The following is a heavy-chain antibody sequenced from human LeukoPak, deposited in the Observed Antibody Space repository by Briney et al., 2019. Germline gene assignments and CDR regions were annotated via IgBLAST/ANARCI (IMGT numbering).Heavy chain of an antibody. Sequence: GTSLRLSCATSGFTFRSHAMHWVRQSPGKGLEWVAQIWYDGSNKYYADSVKGRFSVSRDNSKNTLYLQMNSLRAEDTAVYYCAKGTGNYYYYGMDVWGQGTTVTVSS. V-gene: IGHV3-33*06. D-gene: IGHD1-14*01. CDR3: AKGTGNYYYYGMDV. CDR2: IWYDGSNK. CDR1: GFTFRSHA. J-gene: IGHJ6*02.